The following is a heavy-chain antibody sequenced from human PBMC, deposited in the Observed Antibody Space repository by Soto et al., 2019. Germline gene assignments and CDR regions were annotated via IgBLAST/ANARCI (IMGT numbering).Heavy chain of an antibody. CDR1: GFTFDDYA. V-gene: IGHV3-9*01. CDR3: AKDSGLGGSDY. Sequence: EVQLVESGGGLVQPGRSLRLSCAASGFTFDDYAMHWVRQAPGKGLEWVSGISWNSGSIGYADSVKGRFTISRDNAKNSLYLQMNSLRAEDTALYYCAKDSGLGGSDYWGQGTLVTVSS. CDR2: ISWNSGSI. J-gene: IGHJ4*02. D-gene: IGHD1-26*01.